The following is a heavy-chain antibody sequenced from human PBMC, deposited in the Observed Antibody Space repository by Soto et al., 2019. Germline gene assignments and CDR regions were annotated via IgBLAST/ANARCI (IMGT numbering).Heavy chain of an antibody. CDR1: GFTFSSHE. Sequence: GGSLRLSCAVSGFTFSSHEMNWVRQAPGKGPEWISKISESGGTTSYAGSVKGRFTITRDNARDSLYLHMNSLRAEDTAVYYCARDRSLIFAVPPYGMDVWGQGTTVTVSS. CDR2: ISESGGTT. CDR3: ARDRSLIFAVPPYGMDV. J-gene: IGHJ6*02. V-gene: IGHV3-48*03. D-gene: IGHD3-3*01.